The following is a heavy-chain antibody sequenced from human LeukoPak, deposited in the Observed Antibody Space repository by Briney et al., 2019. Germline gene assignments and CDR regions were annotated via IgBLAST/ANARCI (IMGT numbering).Heavy chain of an antibody. CDR3: ARDTGEFYYFDY. CDR2: INPNSGNT. CDR1: GYTFTGYY. Sequence: GSVKVSCKASGYTFTGYYIHWVRQAPGQGLEWMGWINPNSGNTGYAQKFQGRVTMTRNTSISTAYMELSSLRSEDTAVYYCARDTGEFYYFDYWGQGTLVTVSS. J-gene: IGHJ4*02. V-gene: IGHV1-8*02. D-gene: IGHD1-26*01.